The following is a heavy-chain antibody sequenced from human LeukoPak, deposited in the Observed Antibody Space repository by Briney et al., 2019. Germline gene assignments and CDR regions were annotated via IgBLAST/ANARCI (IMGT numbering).Heavy chain of an antibody. CDR3: ARHVSVMTPRFDF. CDR2: IYYSGTT. CDR1: GVSMSSISYY. D-gene: IGHD2-21*01. Sequence: TPSETLSLTCTVSGVSMSSISYYWGWIRQPPGKGLEWIGTIYYSGTTYYNPSLKSRVTIYVDTSKNQFSLTLSSVTAADTAVYYCARHVSVMTPRFDFWGQGTLVTVSS. V-gene: IGHV4-39*01. J-gene: IGHJ4*02.